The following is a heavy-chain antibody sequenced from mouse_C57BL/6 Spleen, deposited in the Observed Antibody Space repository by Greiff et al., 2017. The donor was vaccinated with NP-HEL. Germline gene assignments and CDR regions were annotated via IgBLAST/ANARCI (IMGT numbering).Heavy chain of an antibody. CDR2: IYPGDGDT. CDR3: ARSWVAMDY. V-gene: IGHV1-82*01. Sequence: QVHVKQSGPELVKPGASVKISCKASGSAFSSSWMNWVKQRPGKGLEWIGRIYPGDGDTNYNGKFKGKATLTADKSSSTAYMQLSSLTSEDSAVYFCARSWVAMDYWGQGTSVTVSS. J-gene: IGHJ4*01. CDR1: GSAFSSSW.